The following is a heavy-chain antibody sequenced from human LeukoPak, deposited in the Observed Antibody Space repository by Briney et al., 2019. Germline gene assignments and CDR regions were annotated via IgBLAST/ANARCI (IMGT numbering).Heavy chain of an antibody. CDR1: GFTFKSYL. J-gene: IGHJ4*02. V-gene: IGHV3-23*01. Sequence: GGSLRLSCPASGFTFKSYLMAWVRQAPGKGLEWISGISGNGVLTYYADSVKGRFTVSRDNSQNILHLQLNNVRAEDSAIYYCANSQGTIFGVVDYWGQGTLVTVSS. D-gene: IGHD3-3*01. CDR2: ISGNGVLT. CDR3: ANSQGTIFGVVDY.